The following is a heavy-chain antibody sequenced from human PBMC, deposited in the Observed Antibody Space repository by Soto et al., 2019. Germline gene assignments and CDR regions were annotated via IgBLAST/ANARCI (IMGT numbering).Heavy chain of an antibody. CDR3: ARGRYGDY. Sequence: QVHLVQSGAEVKKPGASVKVSCKGSGYAFTTYGITWVRQAPGQGLEWMGWISAHNGNTNYAQKLQGRVTVTRDTSTRTAYMELGSLRSDDTAVYSCARGRYGDYWGQGALVTVSS. D-gene: IGHD1-1*01. V-gene: IGHV1-18*01. CDR1: GYAFTTYG. CDR2: ISAHNGNT. J-gene: IGHJ4*02.